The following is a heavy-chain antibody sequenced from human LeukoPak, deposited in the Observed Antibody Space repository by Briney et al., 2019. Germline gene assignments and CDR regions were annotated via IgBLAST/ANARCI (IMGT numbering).Heavy chain of an antibody. D-gene: IGHD4-17*01. Sequence: GGSLRLSCAASGFTFRRFGMHWVRQAPGKGLEWVAVFSYDGSDKYYGGSVKGRFIISRDNSKNTLYLQMNSLRAEDTAIYFCAKSADEFGDYEEVGSLDYWGQGTLVTVSS. CDR1: GFTFRRFG. J-gene: IGHJ4*02. CDR2: FSYDGSDK. V-gene: IGHV3-30*18. CDR3: AKSADEFGDYEEVGSLDY.